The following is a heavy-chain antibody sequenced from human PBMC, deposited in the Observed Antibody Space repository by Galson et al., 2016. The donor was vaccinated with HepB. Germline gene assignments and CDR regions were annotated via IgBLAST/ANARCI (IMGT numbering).Heavy chain of an antibody. CDR1: GFTVSSNY. V-gene: IGHV3-53*01. CDR3: ARGLLRPFDY. CDR2: IYPSETA. Sequence: SLRLSCAASGFTVSSNYTSWVRQAPRKELKWLSVIYPSETAYYADSVYGRFTISRDNSKNTVYLQMNNLRAEDTAVYFCARGLLRPFDYWGPGTLVTVSS. J-gene: IGHJ4*02.